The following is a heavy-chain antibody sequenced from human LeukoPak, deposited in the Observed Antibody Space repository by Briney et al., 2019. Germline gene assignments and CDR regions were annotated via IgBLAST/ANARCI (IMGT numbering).Heavy chain of an antibody. J-gene: IGHJ4*02. CDR2: IYYSGST. CDR3: ARAPPGVLMVYAH. D-gene: IGHD2-8*01. Sequence: SETLSLTCTVSGGSISSSSYYWGWIRQPPGKGLEWIGSIYYSGSTYYNPSLKSRVTISVDTSKNQFSLKLSSVTAADTAVYYCARAPPGVLMVYAHWGQGTLVTVSS. CDR1: GGSISSSSYY. V-gene: IGHV4-39*07.